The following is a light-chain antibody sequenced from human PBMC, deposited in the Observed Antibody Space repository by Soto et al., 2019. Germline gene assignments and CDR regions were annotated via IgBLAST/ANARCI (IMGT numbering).Light chain of an antibody. CDR2: FSS. CDR1: RSNIGNNP. CDR3: STWDDSLNAVV. J-gene: IGLJ2*01. V-gene: IGLV1-44*01. Sequence: QPVLTQPPSASGTPGQRVTISCSGGRSNIGNNPVNWYQQLPGSAPKLLISFSSDRPSGIPDRFSGSKSGTSASLAISGLQSEDEAEYHCSTWDDSLNAVVFGGGTKLTVL.